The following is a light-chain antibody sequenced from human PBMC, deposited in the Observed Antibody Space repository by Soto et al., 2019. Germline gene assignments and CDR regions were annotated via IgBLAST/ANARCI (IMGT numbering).Light chain of an antibody. CDR1: QTVSNTY. Sequence: EIVLTQFPGALSLSPGERVTLSCRASQTVSNTYLAWYQQKSGQAPKFLIYAASNRATGIPDRFSGSGSGRDFILTISSLEPEDFAVYYCRQYGALPPTFGGGTKVEIK. J-gene: IGKJ4*01. CDR3: RQYGALPPT. CDR2: AAS. V-gene: IGKV3-20*01.